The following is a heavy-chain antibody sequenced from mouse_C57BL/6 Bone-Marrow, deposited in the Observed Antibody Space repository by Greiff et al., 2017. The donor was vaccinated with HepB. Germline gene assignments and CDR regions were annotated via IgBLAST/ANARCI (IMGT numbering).Heavy chain of an antibody. CDR3: ARGHYYGSSYDYAMDY. V-gene: IGHV1-54*01. D-gene: IGHD1-1*01. Sequence: QVQLQQSGAELVRSGTSVKVSCKASGYAFTNYLIEWVKQRPGQGLEWIGVLNPGSGGTNYNEKFKGKATLTADKSSSTAYMQLSSLTSEDSAVYFCARGHYYGSSYDYAMDYWGQGTSVTVSS. CDR1: GYAFTNYL. J-gene: IGHJ4*01. CDR2: LNPGSGGT.